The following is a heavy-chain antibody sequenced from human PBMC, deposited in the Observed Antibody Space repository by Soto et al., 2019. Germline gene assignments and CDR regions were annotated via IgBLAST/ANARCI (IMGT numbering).Heavy chain of an antibody. J-gene: IGHJ6*04. V-gene: IGHV4-34*01. CDR2: ITHTGAT. Sequence: PSERLRLPWAVYGGSFSNYYWSWIRQPPGKGLQFITAITHTGATNYTPSLMRRVTISVDTSGNQFSLNRTSRTAADTAVYYCARVTRGDYLLTFSHRGMGVCGKGTPIAVSS. CDR3: ARVTRGDYLLTFSHRGMGV. D-gene: IGHD4-17*01. CDR1: GGSFSNYY.